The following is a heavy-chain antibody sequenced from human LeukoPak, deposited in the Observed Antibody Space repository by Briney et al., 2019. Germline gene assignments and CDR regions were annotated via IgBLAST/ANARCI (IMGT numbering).Heavy chain of an antibody. CDR3: AKACRRDGYRYHFDY. V-gene: IGHV3-23*01. D-gene: IGHD5-24*01. CDR1: GFTFSSYA. J-gene: IGHJ4*02. CDR2: ISGSGGST. Sequence: PGGSLRLSCAASGFTFSSYAMSWVRQAPGKGPEWVSAISGSGGSTYYADSVKGRFTISRDNSKNTLYLQMNSLRAEDTAVYYCAKACRRDGYRYHFDYWGQGTLVTVSS.